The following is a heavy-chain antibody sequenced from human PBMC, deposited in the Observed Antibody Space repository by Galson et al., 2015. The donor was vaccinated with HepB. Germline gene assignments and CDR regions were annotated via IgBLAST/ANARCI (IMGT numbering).Heavy chain of an antibody. Sequence: SLRLSCAASGFRFSDYGMHWVRQAPGKGLEWVAVISFDGTIQYYADSVKGRFTISRDDSKETVYLQMKSLRPEDTAVHYCAEDTRFGCCDWIDYWGQGTLVIVSS. CDR2: ISFDGTIQ. CDR1: GFRFSDYG. D-gene: IGHD2-15*01. V-gene: IGHV3-30*18. J-gene: IGHJ4*02. CDR3: AEDTRFGCCDWIDY.